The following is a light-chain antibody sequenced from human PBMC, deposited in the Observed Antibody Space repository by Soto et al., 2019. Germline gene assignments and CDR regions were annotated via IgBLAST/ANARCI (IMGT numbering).Light chain of an antibody. CDR2: AAS. V-gene: IGKV1-39*01. CDR3: QQIHSTSSYT. J-gene: IGKJ2*01. CDR1: QNIRNY. Sequence: DTQMTQSPSPLSASVGDRVTITCRASQNIRNYLNWYQQRPGKTPNLLVYAASNLRGGVPSRFSGGGSGTDFTLTISSLQPEDFATDYCQQIHSTSSYTFGQGTKVVIK.